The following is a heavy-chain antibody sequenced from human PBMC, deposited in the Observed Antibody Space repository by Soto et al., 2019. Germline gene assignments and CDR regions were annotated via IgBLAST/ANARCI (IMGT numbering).Heavy chain of an antibody. CDR2: ISSSSSYI. Sequence: SLRLSCAASGFTFSSYSMNWVRQAPGKGLEWVSSISSSSSYIYYADSVKGRFTISRDNSKNTLYLQMNSLRAEDTAVYYCAKGVIFTVTEYYFDYWGQGTLVTVSS. CDR1: GFTFSSYS. V-gene: IGHV3-21*04. D-gene: IGHD4-4*01. CDR3: AKGVIFTVTEYYFDY. J-gene: IGHJ4*02.